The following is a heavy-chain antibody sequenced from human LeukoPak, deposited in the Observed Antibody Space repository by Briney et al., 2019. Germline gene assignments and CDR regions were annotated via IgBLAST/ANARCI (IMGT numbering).Heavy chain of an antibody. V-gene: IGHV1-46*01. CDR3: ARDRHIVVVTAIPYYYYYGMDV. Sequence: ASVKVSCKASGYTFTSYYMHWVRQAPGQGLEWMGIINPSGGSTSYAQKFQGRVTMTRDTSTSTVYMELRSLRSDDTAVYYCARDRHIVVVTAIPYYYYYGMDVWGQGTTVTVSS. J-gene: IGHJ6*02. D-gene: IGHD2-21*02. CDR2: INPSGGST. CDR1: GYTFTSYY.